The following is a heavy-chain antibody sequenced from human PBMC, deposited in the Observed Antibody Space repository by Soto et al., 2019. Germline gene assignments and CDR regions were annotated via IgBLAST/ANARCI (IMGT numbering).Heavy chain of an antibody. V-gene: IGHV1-69*01. J-gene: IGHJ4*02. CDR3: ARDLVGGSGSHPPGY. Sequence: QVQLVQSGAEVKKPGSSVKVSCKASGGTFSSYAISWVRQAPGQGLEWMGGIIPIFGTANYAQKFQGRVTITADESTSTAYMERSSLRAEDTAVYYCARDLVGGSGSHPPGYWGQGTLVTVSS. CDR1: GGTFSSYA. D-gene: IGHD3-10*01. CDR2: IIPIFGTA.